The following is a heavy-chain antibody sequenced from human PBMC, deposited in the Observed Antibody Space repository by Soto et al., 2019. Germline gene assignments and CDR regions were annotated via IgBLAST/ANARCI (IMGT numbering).Heavy chain of an antibody. V-gene: IGHV4-34*01. Sequence: PSETLSLTCTVSGGSISSYYWSWIRQPPGKGLEWIGEINHSGSTNYNPSLKSRVTISVDTSKNQFSLKLSSVTAADTAVYYCAREYSSSSMDWFDPWGQGTLVTVSS. D-gene: IGHD6-6*01. CDR3: AREYSSSSMDWFDP. CDR1: GGSISSYY. CDR2: INHSGST. J-gene: IGHJ5*02.